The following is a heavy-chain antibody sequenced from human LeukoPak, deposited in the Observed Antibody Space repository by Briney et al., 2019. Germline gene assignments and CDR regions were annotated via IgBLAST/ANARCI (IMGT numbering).Heavy chain of an antibody. CDR1: GYTFT. V-gene: IGHV1-18*01. CDR3: ARAGQYYDFWSGFDY. J-gene: IGHJ4*02. Sequence: ASVKVSCKASGYTFTISWVRQAPGQGLEWMGGISAYNGNTNYAQKLQGRVTMTTDTSTSTAYMELRSLRSDDTAVYYCARAGQYYDFWSGFDYWGQGTLVTVSS. D-gene: IGHD3-3*01. CDR2: ISAYNGNT.